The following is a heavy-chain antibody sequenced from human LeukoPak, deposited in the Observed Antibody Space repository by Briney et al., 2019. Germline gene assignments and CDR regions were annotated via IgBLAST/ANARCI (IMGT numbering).Heavy chain of an antibody. CDR3: ARGPTIPIAAAGTGYDYGMDV. J-gene: IGHJ6*02. V-gene: IGHV3-21*01. CDR2: IFTHSSYI. D-gene: IGHD6-13*01. CDR1: GFTFSSYS. Sequence: PGGCLRLSCAASGFTFSSYSMNWVRPAPGKGLEWVSSIFTHSSYIYYADSVKSRFTISRDNAKNSLYLQMNSLRAEDTAVYYCARGPTIPIAAAGTGYDYGMDVWGQGTTV.